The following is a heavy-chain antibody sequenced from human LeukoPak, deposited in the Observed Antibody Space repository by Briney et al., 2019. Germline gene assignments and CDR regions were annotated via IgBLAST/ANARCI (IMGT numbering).Heavy chain of an antibody. Sequence: SVKVSCKASGGSFSRYPINWVRQAPGQGLEWLGRIIPILGISNYAQKFQDRVTITADKSTSTAYMELRSLRSEDTAVYYCARDRTHYYHDRSGYYHQDAFDIWGQGTMVTVSS. CDR2: IIPILGIS. CDR3: ARDRTHYYHDRSGYYHQDAFDI. V-gene: IGHV1-69*04. J-gene: IGHJ3*02. D-gene: IGHD3-22*01. CDR1: GGSFSRYP.